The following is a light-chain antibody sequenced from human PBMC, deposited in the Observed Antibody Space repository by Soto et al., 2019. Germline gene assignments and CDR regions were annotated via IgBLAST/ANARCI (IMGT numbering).Light chain of an antibody. V-gene: IGLV2-8*01. CDR1: SSDVGGYNF. J-gene: IGLJ1*01. CDR2: EVI. Sequence: QSVLTQPPSASGSPGQSVTISCTGTSSDVGGYNFVSWYQHHPGEAPKLMIYEVIKRPSGVPDRFSGSKSGNTASLTVSGLQAEDEADYYCSSYGGRNNYVFGTGTKLTVL. CDR3: SSYGGRNNYV.